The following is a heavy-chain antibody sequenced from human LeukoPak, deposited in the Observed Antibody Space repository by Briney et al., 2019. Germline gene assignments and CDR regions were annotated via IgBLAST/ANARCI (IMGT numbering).Heavy chain of an antibody. CDR3: ARVGNYRGTPFDFDY. CDR1: GGSISSYY. J-gene: IGHJ4*02. Sequence: PSETLSLTCTVSGGSISSYYWGWIRQPPGKGLEWIGSIYYSGSTYYNPSLKSRVTISVDTSKNQFSLKLSSVTAADTAVYYCARVGNYRGTPFDFDYWGQGTLVTVSS. CDR2: IYYSGST. D-gene: IGHD3-16*02. V-gene: IGHV4-39*07.